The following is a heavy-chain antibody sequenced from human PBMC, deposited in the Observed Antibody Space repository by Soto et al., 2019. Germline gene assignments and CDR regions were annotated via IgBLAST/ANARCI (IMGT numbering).Heavy chain of an antibody. CDR1: GGSFSGYY. CDR3: ASGQPPYCSGGSCSYSFWFDP. D-gene: IGHD2-15*01. V-gene: IGHV4-34*01. Sequence: PSETLSLTCAVYGGSFSGYYWSWIRQPPGKGLEWIGEINHSGSTNYNPSLKSRVTISVDTSKNQFSLKLSSVTAADTAVYYCASGQPPYCSGGSCSYSFWFDPWGQGTLVTVSS. CDR2: INHSGST. J-gene: IGHJ5*02.